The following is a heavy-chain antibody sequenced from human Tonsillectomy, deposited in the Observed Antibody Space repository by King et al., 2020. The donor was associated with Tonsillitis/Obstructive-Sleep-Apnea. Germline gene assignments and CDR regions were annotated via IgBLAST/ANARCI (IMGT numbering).Heavy chain of an antibody. CDR3: ARHTSIVFDY. CDR2: IDPSDSYT. D-gene: IGHD2-21*01. Sequence: VQLVESGAEVKKPGESLRISCNDSGYNFSNYWISWVRQMPGKGLEWMGRIDPSDSYTNYSPSFQGHVIISADKSINTAYLQWSSLKASDTAMYYCARHTSIVFDYWRQGTLVTVSS. V-gene: IGHV5-10-1*03. J-gene: IGHJ4*02. CDR1: GYNFSNYW.